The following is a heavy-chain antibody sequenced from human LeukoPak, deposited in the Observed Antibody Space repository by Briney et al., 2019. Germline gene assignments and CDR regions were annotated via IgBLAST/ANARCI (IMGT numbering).Heavy chain of an antibody. D-gene: IGHD6-13*01. J-gene: IGHJ5*02. Sequence: PSETLSLTCTVSGGSINNYYWSWIRQPPGKGLEWIGYIYYSGSTNYNPSLKSRVTISVDTSKNQFSLKLSSVTAADTAIYHCARGSSSSYNWFDPWGQGTLVTVSS. CDR2: IYYSGST. CDR1: GGSINNYY. CDR3: ARGSSSSYNWFDP. V-gene: IGHV4-59*01.